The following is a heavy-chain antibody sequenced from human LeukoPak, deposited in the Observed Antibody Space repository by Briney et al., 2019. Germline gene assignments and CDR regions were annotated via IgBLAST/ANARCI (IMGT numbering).Heavy chain of an antibody. Sequence: PGGSLRLSCAASGFTFSSYEMNWVRQAPGKGLEWVSYISSSGSTIYYADSVKGRFTISRDNAQNSLYLQMNSLRAEDTAVYYCAREGSGAYYMDVWGKGTTVTVSS. V-gene: IGHV3-48*03. CDR1: GFTFSSYE. CDR3: AREGSGAYYMDV. CDR2: ISSSGSTI. J-gene: IGHJ6*03. D-gene: IGHD3-10*01.